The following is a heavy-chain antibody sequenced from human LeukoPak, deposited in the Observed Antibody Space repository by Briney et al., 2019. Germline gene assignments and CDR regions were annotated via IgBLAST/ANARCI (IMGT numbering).Heavy chain of an antibody. J-gene: IGHJ4*02. CDR1: GFIFSNYW. D-gene: IGHD1-26*01. CDR3: ASSIVGATKDY. Sequence: GGSLRLSCAASGFIFSNYWMHWVRQAPGKGLMWVSRINSDGSRISYADSVKGRFTISRDNAKNSLYLQMNSLRAEDTAVYYCASSIVGATKDYWGQGTLVTVSS. V-gene: IGHV3-74*01. CDR2: INSDGSRI.